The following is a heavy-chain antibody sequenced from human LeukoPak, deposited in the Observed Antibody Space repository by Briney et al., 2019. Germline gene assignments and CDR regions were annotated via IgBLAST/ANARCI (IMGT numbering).Heavy chain of an antibody. CDR1: GHTFSSYS. CDR3: ARVMYSGSYYSVDY. J-gene: IGHJ4*02. Sequence: GGSLRLSCAASGHTFSSYSMKWVRQAPGKGLEWVSYISSSSTTIYYADSVKGRFTISRDNAKNSLYLQMNSLRDEDTAVYYCARVMYSGSYYSVDYWGQGTLVTVSS. D-gene: IGHD1-26*01. CDR2: ISSSSTTI. V-gene: IGHV3-48*02.